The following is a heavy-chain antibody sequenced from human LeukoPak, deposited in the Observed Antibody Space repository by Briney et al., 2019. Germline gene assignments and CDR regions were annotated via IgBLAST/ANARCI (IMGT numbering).Heavy chain of an antibody. CDR1: GYTFTSYG. CDR2: ISAYNGNT. Sequence: GASVKVSCKASGYTFTSYGISWVRQAPGQGLEWMGWISAYNGNTNYAQKFQDRLTLRTDTSTSTAYMELGSLRSDDTAVYYCARDRGSLAVADSRTSDLWGQGTLVTVSS. V-gene: IGHV1-18*01. J-gene: IGHJ5*02. D-gene: IGHD6-19*01. CDR3: ARDRGSLAVADSRTSDL.